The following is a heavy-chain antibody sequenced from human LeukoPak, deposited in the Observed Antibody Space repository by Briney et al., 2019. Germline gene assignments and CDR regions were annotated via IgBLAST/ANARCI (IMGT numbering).Heavy chain of an antibody. V-gene: IGHV3-23*01. Sequence: PGGSLRLSCAASGFTFSSYAMSWVRQAPGKGLEWVAAISGSGGSTYYADSVKGRFTISRDNSKNTLYLQMNSLRAEDTAVYYCAKEGSITMIVTRGYFDYWGQGTLVTVSS. CDR3: AKEGSITMIVTRGYFDY. D-gene: IGHD3-22*01. CDR2: ISGSGGST. J-gene: IGHJ4*02. CDR1: GFTFSSYA.